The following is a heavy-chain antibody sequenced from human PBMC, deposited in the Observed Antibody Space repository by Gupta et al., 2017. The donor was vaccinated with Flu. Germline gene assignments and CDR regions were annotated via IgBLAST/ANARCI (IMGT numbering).Heavy chain of an antibody. CDR2: INYSGST. J-gene: IGHJ6*02. V-gene: IGHV4-34*01. D-gene: IGHD3-22*01. Sequence: IRQPPGKGLEWIGEINYSGSTNYNPSLKSRVTISVDTSKNQFSLKLSSVTAADTAVYYCARRGIRRSDSERIKYYYLGMDVWGQGTTVTVSS. CDR3: ARRGIRRSDSERIKYYYLGMDV.